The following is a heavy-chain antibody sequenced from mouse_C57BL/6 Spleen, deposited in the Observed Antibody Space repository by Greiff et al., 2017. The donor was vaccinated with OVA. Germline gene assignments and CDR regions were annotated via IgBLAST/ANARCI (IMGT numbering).Heavy chain of an antibody. V-gene: IGHV1-82*01. CDR1: GYAFSSSW. Sequence: QVQLQQSGPELVKPGASVKISCKASGYAFSSSWMNWVKQRPGKGLEWIGRIYPGDGDTNYNGKFKGKATLTADKSSSTAYMQLSSLTSEDSAVYFCARSRVGTSFDYWGQGTTLTVSS. J-gene: IGHJ2*01. CDR3: ARSRVGTSFDY. D-gene: IGHD4-1*01. CDR2: IYPGDGDT.